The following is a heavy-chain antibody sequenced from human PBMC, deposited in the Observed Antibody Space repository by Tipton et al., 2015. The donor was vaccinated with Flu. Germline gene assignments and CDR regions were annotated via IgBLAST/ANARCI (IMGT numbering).Heavy chain of an antibody. V-gene: IGHV3-11*01. CDR1: GFTFSDYY. D-gene: IGHD3-22*01. CDR3: ARDIGYYDSSGYYYAYFDY. Sequence: GSLRLSCAASGFTFSDYYMSWIRQAPGKGLEWVSYISSSGSTIYYADSVKGRFTISRDNAKNSLYLQMNSLRAEDTAVYYCARDIGYYDSSGYYYAYFDYWGQGTLVTVSS. J-gene: IGHJ4*02. CDR2: ISSSGSTI.